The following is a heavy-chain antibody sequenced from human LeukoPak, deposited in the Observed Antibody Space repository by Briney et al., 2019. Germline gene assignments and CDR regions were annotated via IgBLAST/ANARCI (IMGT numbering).Heavy chain of an antibody. Sequence: SETLSLTCTVSGGSISSYYWSWIRQPPGKGLEWIGYIYYSGSTNYNPSLKSRVTISVDTPKNQFSLKLSSVTAADTAVYYCARRRGYSLDYWGQGTLVTVSS. CDR1: GGSISSYY. V-gene: IGHV4-59*01. J-gene: IGHJ4*02. D-gene: IGHD5-18*01. CDR3: ARRRGYSLDY. CDR2: IYYSGST.